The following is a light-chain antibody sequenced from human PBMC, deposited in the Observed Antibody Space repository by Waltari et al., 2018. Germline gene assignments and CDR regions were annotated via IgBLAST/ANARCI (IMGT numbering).Light chain of an antibody. CDR2: DVS. Sequence: QSALTQPASVSGSPGQSITISCTGTSSDIGSFNYVSWYQQYPGKAPKLIIFDVSHRPSGISERLSGSKSVNTASLTIAGLQADDEADYICTSYTTTDTLYVFGTGTQVTVL. CDR3: TSYTTTDTLYV. J-gene: IGLJ1*01. CDR1: SSDIGSFNY. V-gene: IGLV2-14*03.